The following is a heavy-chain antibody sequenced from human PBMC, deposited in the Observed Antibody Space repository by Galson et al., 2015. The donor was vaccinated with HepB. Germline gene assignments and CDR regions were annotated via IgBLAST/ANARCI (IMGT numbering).Heavy chain of an antibody. D-gene: IGHD2-2*01. V-gene: IGHV5-51*03. J-gene: IGHJ6*02. Sequence: QSGAEVKKPGESLKISCKGSGYSFTTYWIGWVRQMPGKGLEWMGIIYPGDSDTRYSPSFQGQVPISADKSISTAYLQWSSLKASDTAMYYCARGGFCKSTSCYLAAGYYYYAMDVWGQGTTVTVSS. CDR3: ARGGFCKSTSCYLAAGYYYYAMDV. CDR2: IYPGDSDT. CDR1: GYSFTTYW.